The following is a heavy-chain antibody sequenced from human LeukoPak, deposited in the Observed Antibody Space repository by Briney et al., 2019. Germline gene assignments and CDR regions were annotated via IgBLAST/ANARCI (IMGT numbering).Heavy chain of an antibody. V-gene: IGHV3-7*01. CDR2: INPDGSGK. CDR3: ASWGAGGNS. J-gene: IGHJ4*02. CDR1: GFTLSTYW. D-gene: IGHD3-16*01. Sequence: PGGSLRLSCAASGFTLSTYWMNWVRQAPGKGLDWLANINPDGSGKRYVDSVKGRFTIARDNADHSLSLQMDSLRAEDTAVYYCASWGAGGNSWGQGTLVTVSS.